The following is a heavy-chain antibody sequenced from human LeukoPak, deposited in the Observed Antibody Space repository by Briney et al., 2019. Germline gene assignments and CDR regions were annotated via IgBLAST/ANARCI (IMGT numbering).Heavy chain of an antibody. J-gene: IGHJ5*02. D-gene: IGHD3-22*01. Sequence: ASVKVSCKASGYTFTNYHINWVRQATGQGLEWMGWMNPNSGNTGYAQKFQGRVTFTRDTSVSTAYMELNSLTSEDAAVYYCAGMYYYDTSGNPNWFDPWGPGTLVTVSS. V-gene: IGHV1-8*03. CDR1: GYTFTNYH. CDR2: MNPNSGNT. CDR3: AGMYYYDTSGNPNWFDP.